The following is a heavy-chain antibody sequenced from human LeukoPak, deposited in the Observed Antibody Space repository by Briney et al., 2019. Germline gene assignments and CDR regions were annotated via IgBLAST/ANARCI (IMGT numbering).Heavy chain of an antibody. V-gene: IGHV3-15*01. D-gene: IGHD1-26*01. Sequence: AGSLSLSAAGSSFTFYNAWLRWHRPAPGLGWVWGGRTKSKTDDWTTDFAAPVKGRLTISRDASKNTLYLQMDSLKAEDTAVYYCRLETFWEPSSVDYWGQGTLVTVSS. J-gene: IGHJ4*02. CDR2: TKSKTDDWTT. CDR1: SFTFYNAW. CDR3: RLETFWEPSSVDY.